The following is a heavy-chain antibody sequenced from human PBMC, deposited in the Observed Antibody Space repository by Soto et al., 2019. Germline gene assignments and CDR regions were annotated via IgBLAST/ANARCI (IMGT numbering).Heavy chain of an antibody. D-gene: IGHD6-19*01. CDR3: ARALQWPHY. Sequence: GGSLRLSCAASGFTFSSYNMHWVRQAPGKGLEWVSYISSSSSTIYYADSVKGRFTISRDNAKNSLYLQMNSLRAEDTAVYYCARALQWPHYWGQGTLVTVSS. CDR1: GFTFSSYN. J-gene: IGHJ4*02. V-gene: IGHV3-48*01. CDR2: ISSSSSTI.